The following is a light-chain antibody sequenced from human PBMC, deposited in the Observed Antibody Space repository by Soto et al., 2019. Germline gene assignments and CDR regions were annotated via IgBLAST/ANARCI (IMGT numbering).Light chain of an antibody. V-gene: IGKV3-15*01. J-gene: IGKJ1*01. CDR2: GAS. CDR1: QSVSSN. CDR3: QQYNNRWT. Sequence: EIVMTQSPATLSVSPGERATLSCRARQSVSSNLAWYQQKPGQAPRLLIYGASTRAAGIPARFSGSGSGTEFTLTISSLQSEDVAVYFCQQYNNRWTFGPGTKVEIK.